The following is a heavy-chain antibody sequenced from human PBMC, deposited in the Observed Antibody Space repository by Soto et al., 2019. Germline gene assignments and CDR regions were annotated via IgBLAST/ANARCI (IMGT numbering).Heavy chain of an antibody. CDR3: AKGGPDYYDSSGLNWFDH. CDR1: GFTVSSNY. CDR2: IYSGGST. J-gene: IGHJ5*02. Sequence: GGSLRLSCAASGFTVSSNYMSWVRQAPGKGLEWVSVIYSGGSTYYADSVKGRFTISRDNSKNTLYLQMNRLRAEDTAVYYCAKGGPDYYDSSGLNWFDHWGQGTLVNVSA. V-gene: IGHV3-53*01. D-gene: IGHD3-22*01.